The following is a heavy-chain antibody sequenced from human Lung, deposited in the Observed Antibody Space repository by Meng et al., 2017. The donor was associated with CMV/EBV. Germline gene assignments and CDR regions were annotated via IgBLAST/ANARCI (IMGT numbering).Heavy chain of an antibody. J-gene: IGHJ4*02. CDR3: ARHHHSPTFDY. CDR2: VVYSGTT. Sequence: QLHLQESGPGLVKPSETLSLTCTVSGGSISSSSYYCAWIRQPPGEGLEWIGSVVYSGTTYYTSSLKSRVSISVDTSKNQFSLKLSSVTAADTAVYYCARHHHSPTFDYWGQGTLVTVSS. V-gene: IGHV4-39*01. D-gene: IGHD1-14*01. CDR1: GGSISSSSYY.